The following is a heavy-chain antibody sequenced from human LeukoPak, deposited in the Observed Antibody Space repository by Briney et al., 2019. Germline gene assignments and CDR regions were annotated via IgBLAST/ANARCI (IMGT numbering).Heavy chain of an antibody. Sequence: PSETLSLTCSVSAGSISSSSYYWGWIRQAPGKGLEWIGSIYYSGSTCYNPSLKSRVTLSVDTSKNQFSLKLSSVTAADTAVYYCARQTYSSGFRFDYWGQGTLVTVSS. CDR3: ARQTYSSGFRFDY. V-gene: IGHV4-39*01. CDR1: AGSISSSSYY. D-gene: IGHD6-19*01. CDR2: IYYSGST. J-gene: IGHJ4*02.